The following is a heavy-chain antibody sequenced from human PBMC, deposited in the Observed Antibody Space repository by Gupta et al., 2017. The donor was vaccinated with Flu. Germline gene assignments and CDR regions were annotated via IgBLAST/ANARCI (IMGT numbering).Heavy chain of an antibody. J-gene: IGHJ4*02. CDR1: GFTFSTYG. CDR3: ARAWDVTVAGTFDY. D-gene: IGHD6-19*01. Sequence: EVQLVESGGGLVKPGGSLRLSCAASGFTFSTYGMNWFRQAPGKGLEWVSSISSSSSYIYYADSVKGRFTISRHNAKNFVYLQMNSLRAEDTAVYYCARAWDVTVAGTFDYWGQGTLVTVSS. CDR2: ISSSSSYI. V-gene: IGHV3-21*01.